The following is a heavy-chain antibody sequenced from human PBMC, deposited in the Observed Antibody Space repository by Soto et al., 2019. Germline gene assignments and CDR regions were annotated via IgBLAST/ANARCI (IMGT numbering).Heavy chain of an antibody. J-gene: IGHJ4*02. CDR2: ISGSGGST. D-gene: IGHD3-22*01. CDR3: AKGLREYYYDSSGYYDY. Sequence: HPGGSLRLSCAASGFTFSSYAMSWVRQAPGKGLEWVSAISGSGGSTYYADSVKGRFTISRDNSKNALYLQMNSLRAEDTAVYYCAKGLREYYYDSSGYYDYWGQGTLVTVSS. V-gene: IGHV3-23*01. CDR1: GFTFSSYA.